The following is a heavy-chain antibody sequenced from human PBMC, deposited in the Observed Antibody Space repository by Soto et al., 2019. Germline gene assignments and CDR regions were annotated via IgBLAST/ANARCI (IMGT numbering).Heavy chain of an antibody. Sequence: GGSLILSCAASGFTFSSYAMSWVRQAPGKGLEWVSAISGSGGSTYYADSVKGRFTISRDNSKNTLYLQMNSLRAEDTAVYYCAKLSHPGYSGSWYYFDYWGQGTLVTVSS. V-gene: IGHV3-23*01. CDR1: GFTFSSYA. CDR2: ISGSGGST. D-gene: IGHD6-13*01. J-gene: IGHJ4*02. CDR3: AKLSHPGYSGSWYYFDY.